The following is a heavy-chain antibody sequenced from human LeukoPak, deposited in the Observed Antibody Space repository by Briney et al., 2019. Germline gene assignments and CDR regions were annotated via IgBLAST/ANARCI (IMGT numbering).Heavy chain of an antibody. CDR1: GGSISSYY. V-gene: IGHV4-59*12. D-gene: IGHD6-13*01. CDR3: AREPGEGSWTLGSYYFDY. Sequence: PSETLSLTCTVSGGSISSYYWSWIRQPPGKGLEWIGYIYYSGSTYYNPSLKSRVTISVDTSKNQFSLKLSSVTAADTAVYYCAREPGEGSWTLGSYYFDYWGQGTLVTVSS. CDR2: IYYSGST. J-gene: IGHJ4*02.